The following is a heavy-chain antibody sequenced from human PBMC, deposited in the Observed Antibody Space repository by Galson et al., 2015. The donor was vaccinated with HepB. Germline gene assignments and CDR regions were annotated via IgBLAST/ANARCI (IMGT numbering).Heavy chain of an antibody. D-gene: IGHD3-3*01. J-gene: IGHJ4*02. Sequence: TLSLTCTVSGGSISSGSYYWSWIRQPAGKGLEWIGRIYTTGSTNYNPSLKSRVTMSVDTSKNQFSLKLSSVTAADTAVYYCARDRFFGVVVPFDYWGQGTLVTVSS. V-gene: IGHV4-61*02. CDR3: ARDRFFGVVVPFDY. CDR1: GGSISSGSYY. CDR2: IYTTGST.